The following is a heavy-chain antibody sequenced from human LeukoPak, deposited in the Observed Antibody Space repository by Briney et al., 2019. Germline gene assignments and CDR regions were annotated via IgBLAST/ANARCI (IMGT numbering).Heavy chain of an antibody. D-gene: IGHD6-13*01. CDR1: GGSISSSSYY. CDR2: IYYSGST. V-gene: IGHV4-39*07. CDR3: ARDGGIAAAGTGTY. Sequence: SETLSLTCTVSGGSISSSSYYWGWIRQPPGKGLEWIGSIYYSGSTYYNPSLKSRVTISVDTSKNQFSLKLSSVTAADTAVYYCARDGGIAAAGTGTYWGQGTLVTVSS. J-gene: IGHJ4*02.